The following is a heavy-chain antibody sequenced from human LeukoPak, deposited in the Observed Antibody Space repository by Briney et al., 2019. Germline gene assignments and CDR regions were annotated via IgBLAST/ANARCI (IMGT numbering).Heavy chain of an antibody. J-gene: IGHJ6*03. V-gene: IGHV3-7*01. CDR3: ARVQVGPPAIVFYYYYMDV. Sequence: GGSLRLSCAASGFTFSSYWMSWVRQAPGKGLEWVANIKQDGSEKYYVDSVKGRFTISRDNAKNSLYLQMNSLRAEDTAVHYCARVQVGPPAIVFYYYYMDVWGKGTTVTVSS. CDR2: IKQDGSEK. CDR1: GFTFSSYW. D-gene: IGHD5-18*01.